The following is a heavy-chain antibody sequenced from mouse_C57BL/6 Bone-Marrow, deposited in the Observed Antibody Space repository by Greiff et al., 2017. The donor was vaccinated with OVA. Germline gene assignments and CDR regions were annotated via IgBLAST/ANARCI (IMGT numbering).Heavy chain of an antibody. J-gene: IGHJ3*01. CDR2: IYPRSGNT. CDR1: GYTFTSYG. D-gene: IGHD2-4*01. CDR3: ARDYVRVWFAY. V-gene: IGHV1-81*01. Sequence: VQGVESGAELARPGASVKLSCKASGYTFTSYGISWVKQRTGQGLEWIGEIYPRSGNTYYNEKFKGKATLTADKSSSTAYMELRSLTSEDSAVYFCARDYVRVWFAYWGQGTLVTVSA.